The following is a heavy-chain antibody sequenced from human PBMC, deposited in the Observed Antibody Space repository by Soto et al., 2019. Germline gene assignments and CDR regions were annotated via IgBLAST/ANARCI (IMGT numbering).Heavy chain of an antibody. CDR2: IYYSGST. D-gene: IGHD2-8*02. J-gene: IGHJ4*02. V-gene: IGHV4-31*03. CDR3: ARVQSWYYFDY. CDR1: GGSISSGGYY. Sequence: SETLSLTCTVSGGSISSGGYYWSWIRQHPGKGLEWTGYIYYSGSTYYNPSLKSRVTISVDTSKNQFSLKLSSVTAADTAVYYCARVQSWYYFDYWGQGTLVTVS.